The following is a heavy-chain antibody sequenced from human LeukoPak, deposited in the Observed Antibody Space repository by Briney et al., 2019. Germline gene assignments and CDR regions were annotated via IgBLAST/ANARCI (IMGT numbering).Heavy chain of an antibody. D-gene: IGHD2-2*01. Sequence: ASVKVSCKVSGYTLTELSMHWVRQAPGKGLEWMGGFDPEDGETIYAQKFQGRVTMTEDTSTDTAYMELSSLRSEDTAVYYCARGIVVVPAAGPLLEYWGQGTLVTVSS. CDR2: FDPEDGET. CDR1: GYTLTELS. CDR3: ARGIVVVPAAGPLLEY. V-gene: IGHV1-24*01. J-gene: IGHJ4*02.